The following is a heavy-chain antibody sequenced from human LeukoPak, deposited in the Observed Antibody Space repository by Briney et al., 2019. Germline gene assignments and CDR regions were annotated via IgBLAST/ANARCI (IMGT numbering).Heavy chain of an antibody. D-gene: IGHD6-19*01. CDR1: GYSISSGYY. V-gene: IGHV4-38-2*02. CDR2: IYHSGST. J-gene: IGHJ4*02. Sequence: SETLSLTCTVSGYSISSGYYWGWIRQPPGKGLEWIGSIYHSGSTYYNPSLKSRVTISVDTSKNQFSLRLSFVTAADTAVYYCARDPRGAVAGFDYWGQGTLVTVSS. CDR3: ARDPRGAVAGFDY.